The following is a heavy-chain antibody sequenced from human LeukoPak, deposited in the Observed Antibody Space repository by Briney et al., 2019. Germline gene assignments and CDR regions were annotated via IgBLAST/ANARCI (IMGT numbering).Heavy chain of an antibody. CDR3: ARVDGGEWYYFDH. Sequence: GASVKVSCKASGYTFTGYYMHWVRQAPGHGLEWMGWSNPNNGGTNYAQKFQGRVTMTLDTSISTAYMELSRLRSDDTAIYYCARVDGGEWYYFDHWGQGTLVTVSS. D-gene: IGHD2-8*02. J-gene: IGHJ4*02. CDR2: SNPNNGGT. V-gene: IGHV1-2*02. CDR1: GYTFTGYY.